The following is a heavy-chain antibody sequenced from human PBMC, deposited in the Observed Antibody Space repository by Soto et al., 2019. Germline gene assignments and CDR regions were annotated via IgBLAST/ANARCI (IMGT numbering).Heavy chain of an antibody. CDR2: IIPIFGTA. V-gene: IGHV1-69*13. Sequence: SVKVSCKASGGTFSSYAISWVRQAPGQGLEWMGGIIPIFGTANYAQKFQGRVTITADESTSTAYMELSSLRSEDTAVYYCASIVGANPEPLYYFDYWGQGTLVTVSS. J-gene: IGHJ4*02. CDR3: ASIVGANPEPLYYFDY. CDR1: GGTFSSYA. D-gene: IGHD1-26*01.